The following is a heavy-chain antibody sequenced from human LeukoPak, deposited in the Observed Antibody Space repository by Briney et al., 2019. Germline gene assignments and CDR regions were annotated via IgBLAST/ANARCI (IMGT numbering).Heavy chain of an antibody. J-gene: IGHJ3*01. Sequence: PSETLSLTCTVSGGSISSGSYYWNWIRQPAGKGLEWIGRSYSSGTTNYNPSLKSRVTISVDTSKNQFSLKMTSVTVADTAVYYCARAGRYPDAFDVWGQGTMVTVSS. V-gene: IGHV4-61*02. CDR1: GGSISSGSYY. D-gene: IGHD3-9*01. CDR2: SYSSGTT. CDR3: ARAGRYPDAFDV.